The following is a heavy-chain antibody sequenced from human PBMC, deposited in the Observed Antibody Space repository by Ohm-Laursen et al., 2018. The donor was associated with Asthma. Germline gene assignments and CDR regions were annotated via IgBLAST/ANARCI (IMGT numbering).Heavy chain of an antibody. D-gene: IGHD1-1*01. V-gene: IGHV1-46*01. J-gene: IGHJ6*02. CDR1: GYTFTTYY. CDR3: ARETGYYYGMDV. CDR2: INPSDGTT. Sequence: ASVKVSCKATGYTFTTYYIHWVRQAPGQGLEWMGIINPSDGTTTYAQKFQGRVTMTRDTSTSTAYMELSSLRSEDTAVYYCARETGYYYGMDVWGQGTTVTVSS.